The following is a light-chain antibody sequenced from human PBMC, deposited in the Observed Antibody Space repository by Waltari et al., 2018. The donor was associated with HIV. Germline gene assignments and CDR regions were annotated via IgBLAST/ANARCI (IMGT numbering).Light chain of an antibody. CDR1: NSDVGGYNY. J-gene: IGLJ2*01. Sequence: QSALTQPASVSGSPGQSITISCIGTNSDVGGYNYVSWYQQHPGKAPNLLIYEVTNRPSGMSNRFSGSKSGNTASLTISWLQAEDEADYYCSSYTPTSTVVFGGGTKLTVL. CDR3: SSYTPTSTVV. V-gene: IGLV2-14*01. CDR2: EVT.